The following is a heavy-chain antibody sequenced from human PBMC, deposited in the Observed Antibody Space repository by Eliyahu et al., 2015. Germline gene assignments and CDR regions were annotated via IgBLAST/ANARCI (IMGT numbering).Heavy chain of an antibody. J-gene: IGHJ6*02. CDR3: AYSGPHYGLGSYSGEDYYFYYSMDV. Sequence: QITLKESGPTLVKPTQTLTLTCAFSXFSFSTNGVXVAWVRQPPGEALEWLALIYWDDDKRYSPYLRSRLTITKXXSKNQVVITLTNMDPVDTATYYCAYSGPHYGLGSYSGEDYYFYYSMDVWGQGTTVTVSS. D-gene: IGHD3-10*01. CDR2: IYWDDDK. CDR1: XFSFSTNGVX. V-gene: IGHV2-5*02.